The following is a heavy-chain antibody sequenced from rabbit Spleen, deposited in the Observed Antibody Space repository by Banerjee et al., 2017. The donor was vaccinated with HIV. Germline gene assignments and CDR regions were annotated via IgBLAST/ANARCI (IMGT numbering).Heavy chain of an antibody. CDR3: ARDGYSRGWGIILYYFNL. J-gene: IGHJ4*01. CDR1: GFSFSNNYV. Sequence: QEQLMESGGGLVKPEGSLKLSCTASGFSFSNNYVMCWVRQAPGKGLEWIACISAGSSTGTYYANWAKGRFTISKTSSTTVTLQMTSLTAADTAAYFCARDGYSRGWGIILYYFNLWGPGTLVTVS. V-gene: IGHV1S45*01. CDR2: ISAGSSTGT. D-gene: IGHD4-1*01.